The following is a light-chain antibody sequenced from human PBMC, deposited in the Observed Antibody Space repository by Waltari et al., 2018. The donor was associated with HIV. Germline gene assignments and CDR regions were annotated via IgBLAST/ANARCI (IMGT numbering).Light chain of an antibody. J-gene: IGLJ1*01. CDR1: SSNIGNNA. CDR3: AAWDDYLNGYV. CDR2: YDD. V-gene: IGLV1-36*01. Sequence: QSVLTQPPSVSEAPRQRVTISCSGSSSNIGNNAVHWYQQVPGKAPKLLIYYDDLLSSAGSDRFSGSKSGTSASLAIRGLQSEDEAEYYCAAWDDYLNGYVFGSGTKVTVL.